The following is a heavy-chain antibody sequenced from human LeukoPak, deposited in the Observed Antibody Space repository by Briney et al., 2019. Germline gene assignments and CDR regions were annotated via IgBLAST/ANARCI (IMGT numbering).Heavy chain of an antibody. CDR3: ATSRGEQWLLRDWFDP. Sequence: SVKVSCKASGGTFSSYAISWVRQTPGQGLEWMGGIIPIFGTANYAQKFQGRVTITTDESTSTAYMELSSLRSEDTAVYYCATSRGEQWLLRDWFDPWGQGTLVTVSS. V-gene: IGHV1-69*05. J-gene: IGHJ5*02. D-gene: IGHD6-19*01. CDR1: GGTFSSYA. CDR2: IIPIFGTA.